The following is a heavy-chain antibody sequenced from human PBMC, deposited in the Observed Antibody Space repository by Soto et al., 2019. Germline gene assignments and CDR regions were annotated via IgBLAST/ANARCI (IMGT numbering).Heavy chain of an antibody. V-gene: IGHV3-23*01. CDR1: GFTFSSLA. J-gene: IGHJ4*02. CDR3: ANRWSASRADY. Sequence: EVQLLESGGGLVQPGGSLRLSCAASGFTFSSLAMSWVRQAPGKGLEWVSGINSNGGNTDYADSVKGRFTISRDNSKNTLYLQMNSLRAEDTATYYCANRWSASRADYWGQGTLVTVSS. D-gene: IGHD3-3*01. CDR2: INSNGGNT.